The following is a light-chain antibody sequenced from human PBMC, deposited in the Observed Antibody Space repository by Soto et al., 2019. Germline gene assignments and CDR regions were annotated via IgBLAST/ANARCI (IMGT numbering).Light chain of an antibody. CDR1: SSDVGAYDF. Sequence: QSALTQPASVSGSSGQSITISCTGTSSDVGAYDFVSWYQQHPGKAPKLMIYEVSNRPSGVSNRFSGSKSGNTASLTISGLQAEDEADYYCSSYTTSRTLFGTGTKVTVL. J-gene: IGLJ1*01. V-gene: IGLV2-14*01. CDR3: SSYTTSRTL. CDR2: EVS.